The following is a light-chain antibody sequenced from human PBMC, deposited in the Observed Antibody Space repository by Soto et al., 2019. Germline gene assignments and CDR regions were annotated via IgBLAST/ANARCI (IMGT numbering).Light chain of an antibody. CDR1: SSDVGGYDF. Sequence: QSALTQPASVSGSPGQSITISCTGTSSDVGGYDFVSWYQQHPGKAPKLMIYDVSNRPSGVSNRLSGSKSGNTASLTTSGLQAEDEADYYCSSYTSSNSLVFGTGTKVTVL. J-gene: IGLJ1*01. CDR2: DVS. CDR3: SSYTSSNSLV. V-gene: IGLV2-14*03.